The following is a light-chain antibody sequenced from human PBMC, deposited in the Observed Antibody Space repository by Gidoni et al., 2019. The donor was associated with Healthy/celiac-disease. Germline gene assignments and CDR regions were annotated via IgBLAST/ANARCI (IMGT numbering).Light chain of an antibody. V-gene: IGKV1-5*03. CDR2: KAS. CDR3: QQYKSYPLVT. CDR1: QSISSW. Sequence: DIQMTQSPSTLSASVGDRVTITCRASQSISSWLAWYQQKPGKAPKRLIYKASSLESGVPSRFSGSGSGTEFTLTISSLQPDDFATYYCQQYKSYPLVTFXPXTKVDIK. J-gene: IGKJ3*01.